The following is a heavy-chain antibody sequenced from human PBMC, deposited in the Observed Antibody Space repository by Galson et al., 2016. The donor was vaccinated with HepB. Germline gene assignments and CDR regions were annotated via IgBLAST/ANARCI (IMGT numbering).Heavy chain of an antibody. D-gene: IGHD1-7*01. J-gene: IGHJ6*03. CDR1: GSIFSSYG. Sequence: SLRLSCAASGSIFSSYGMHWVRQAPGKGLEWVAVIWYDGSNKYYADSVKGRFTISRDNSKNTLYLQMNSLRAEDTAVYYCARDWLELRHYYYMDVWGKGTTVTVSS. V-gene: IGHV3-33*01. CDR3: ARDWLELRHYYYMDV. CDR2: IWYDGSNK.